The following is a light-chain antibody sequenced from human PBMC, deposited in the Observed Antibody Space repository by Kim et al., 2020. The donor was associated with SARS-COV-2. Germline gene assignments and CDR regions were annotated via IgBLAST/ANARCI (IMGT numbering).Light chain of an antibody. V-gene: IGKV1-27*01. CDR2: ATS. Sequence: ASVGDRVTITCRASQAISNSVAWYQQKPGKVPKVLIYATSTLQSGVPSRFSGSGSGTDFTLTISGLQAEDVATYYCQKYNSALETFGQGTKVDIK. CDR3: QKYNSALET. CDR1: QAISNS. J-gene: IGKJ1*01.